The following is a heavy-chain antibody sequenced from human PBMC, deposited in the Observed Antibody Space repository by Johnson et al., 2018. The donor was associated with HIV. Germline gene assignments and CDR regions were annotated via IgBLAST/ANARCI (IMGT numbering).Heavy chain of an antibody. CDR2: ISYDGSEK. CDR3: ARDEAAVRMVANDAFDI. Sequence: QMMLVESGGGAVQPGRSLRLSCAASGFTFSSYGMHWVRQAPGKGLEWVAVISYDGSEKYYVDSVKGRFTISRDNAKNSLYLQMNSLRAEDTAVYYCARDEAAVRMVANDAFDIWGQGTMVTVSS. D-gene: IGHD6-13*01. CDR1: GFTFSSYG. J-gene: IGHJ3*02. V-gene: IGHV3-30*03.